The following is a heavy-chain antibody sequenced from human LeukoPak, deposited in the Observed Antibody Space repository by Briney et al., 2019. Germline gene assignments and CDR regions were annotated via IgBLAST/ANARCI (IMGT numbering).Heavy chain of an antibody. D-gene: IGHD5-18*01. V-gene: IGHV4-38-2*02. CDR2: IYYSGST. CDR1: YYSISSGYY. J-gene: IGHJ4*02. Sequence: SETLSLTCSVSYYSISSGYYWSWIRQPPGKGLEWIGSIYYSGSTYYNPSLKSRVTISVDTSKNQFSLKLSSVTAADTAVYYCAREMRRSGYSYGYGYWGQGTLVTVSS. CDR3: AREMRRSGYSYGYGY.